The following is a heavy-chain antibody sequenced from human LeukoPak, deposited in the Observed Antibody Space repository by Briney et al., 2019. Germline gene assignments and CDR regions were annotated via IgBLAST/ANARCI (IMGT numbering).Heavy chain of an antibody. V-gene: IGHV4-38-2*01. D-gene: IGHD3-3*01. CDR3: AGTIFGVLTGPFDY. Sequence: SETLSLTCAVSGYSISSGYYWGWIRQSPEKGLEWIGSFYHSGSTYYNPSLERRVTISIDTSKNQLSLKLSSVTAADTATYYCAGTIFGVLTGPFDYWGQGTLVTVSS. CDR2: FYHSGST. J-gene: IGHJ4*02. CDR1: GYSISSGYY.